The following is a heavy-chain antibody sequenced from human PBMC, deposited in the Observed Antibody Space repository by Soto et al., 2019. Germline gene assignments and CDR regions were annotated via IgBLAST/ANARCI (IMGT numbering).Heavy chain of an antibody. CDR3: ARGNRRYWSGGSCYTVDY. D-gene: IGHD2-15*01. CDR2: INPNSGGT. Sequence: QVQLVQSGAEVKKPGASVKVSCKASGYTFTGYYLHWGRQAPGQGLEWMGWINPNSGGTNYAQKFQGRVTMTRDTSISTAYMELSRLRSDDTAVYYCARGNRRYWSGGSCYTVDYWGQGTLVTVSS. J-gene: IGHJ4*02. V-gene: IGHV1-2*02. CDR1: GYTFTGYY.